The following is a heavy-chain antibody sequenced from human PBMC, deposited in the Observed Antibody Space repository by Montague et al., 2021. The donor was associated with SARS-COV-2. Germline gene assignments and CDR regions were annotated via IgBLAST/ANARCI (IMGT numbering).Heavy chain of an antibody. CDR2: IYHSGST. V-gene: IGHV4-4*02. J-gene: IGHJ4*02. CDR3: AGGGYGGWRGYYFDY. CDR1: GGSISSSYW. D-gene: IGHD4/OR15-4a*01. Sequence: SETLSLTCAVSGGSISSSYWRSRLRQPPGKGLEWIGEIYHSGSTNYNSLLKRRVTMSVARTKNHFSLRLSSVTAAETVKYYCAGGGYGGWRGYYFDYWGQGTLVTVSS.